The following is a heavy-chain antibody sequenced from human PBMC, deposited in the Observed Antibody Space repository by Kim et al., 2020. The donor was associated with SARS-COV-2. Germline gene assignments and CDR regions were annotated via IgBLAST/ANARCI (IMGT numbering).Heavy chain of an antibody. CDR2: IKQDGSEK. CDR3: ARVFIAAAGPRYFQH. D-gene: IGHD6-13*01. Sequence: GGSLRLSCAASGFTFSSYWMSWVRQAPGKGLEWVANIKQDGSEKYYVDSVKGRFTISRDNAKNSLYLQMNSLRAEDTAVYYCARVFIAAAGPRYFQHWGQGTLVTVSS. V-gene: IGHV3-7*03. CDR1: GFTFSSYW. J-gene: IGHJ1*01.